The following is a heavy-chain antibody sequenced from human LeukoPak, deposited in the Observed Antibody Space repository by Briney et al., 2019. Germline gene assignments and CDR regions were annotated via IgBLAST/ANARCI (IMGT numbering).Heavy chain of an antibody. CDR1: GASISSYY. D-gene: IGHD6-19*01. CDR3: AGGSSGWFGY. CDR2: ISYSGST. Sequence: SETLSLTCTVSGASISSYYWSWIRPPPGKGLEWIGYISYSGSTNYNPSLKSRVTMSVDTSKSQFSLQLSSLTAADTAVYYCAGGSSGWFGYWGPGTLVTVSS. V-gene: IGHV4-59*01. J-gene: IGHJ4*02.